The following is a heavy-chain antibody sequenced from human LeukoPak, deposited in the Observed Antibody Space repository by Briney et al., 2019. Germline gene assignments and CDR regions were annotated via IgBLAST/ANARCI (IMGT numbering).Heavy chain of an antibody. J-gene: IGHJ4*02. CDR2: ISSTSTYI. V-gene: IGHV3-21*01. D-gene: IGHD3-16*01. CDR1: GFTISLYT. Sequence: PGGSLRLSCAVSGFTISLYTMNWVRQAPGKGLEWVSSISSTSTYIYYAGSVKGRFTISRDNAKNSLYLQMNSLRAEDTAVYYCASGGSLDYWGQGTLVTVSS. CDR3: ASGGSLDY.